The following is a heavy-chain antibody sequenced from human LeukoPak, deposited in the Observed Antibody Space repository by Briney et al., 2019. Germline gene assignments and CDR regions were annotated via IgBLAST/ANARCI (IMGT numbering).Heavy chain of an antibody. Sequence: ASVKVSCKASGYTFTGHYMHWVRQAPGQGLEWMGWINPNSGGTNYAQKFQGRVTMTRDTSISTAYMELSRLRSDDTAVYYCASNTDYYDSSGCFDYWGQGTLVTVSS. V-gene: IGHV1-2*02. CDR1: GYTFTGHY. CDR3: ASNTDYYDSSGCFDY. CDR2: INPNSGGT. D-gene: IGHD3-22*01. J-gene: IGHJ4*02.